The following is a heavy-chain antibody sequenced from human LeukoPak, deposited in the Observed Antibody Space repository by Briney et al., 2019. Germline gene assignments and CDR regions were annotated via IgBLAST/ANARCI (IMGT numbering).Heavy chain of an antibody. CDR2: ISSGGGST. CDR3: AKSTTSGDYVWGSYRSLDY. J-gene: IGHJ4*02. V-gene: IGHV3-23*01. Sequence: GGSLRLSCAASGFTFSSSAMSWVRQAPGKGLEWVSAISSGGGSTYYADSVKGRFTISRDNSKNTLYLQMNSLRAEDTAVYYCAKSTTSGDYVWGSYRSLDYWGQGTLVTVSS. CDR1: GFTFSSSA. D-gene: IGHD3-16*02.